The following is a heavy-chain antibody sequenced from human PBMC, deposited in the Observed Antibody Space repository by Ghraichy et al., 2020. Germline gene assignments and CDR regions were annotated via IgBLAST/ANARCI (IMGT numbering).Heavy chain of an antibody. CDR3: ARDSSSSSGMDV. CDR1: GGSISGYY. J-gene: IGHJ6*02. Sequence: SETLSLTCTVSGGSISGYYWSWIRQPAGKGLQWIGRINTSWTTNHNPSLKSRVTMSIDTSKKQFSLKLSSVTAADTAVYYCARDSSSSSGMDVWGQGTTVTVSS. V-gene: IGHV4-4*07. D-gene: IGHD6-6*01. CDR2: INTSWTT.